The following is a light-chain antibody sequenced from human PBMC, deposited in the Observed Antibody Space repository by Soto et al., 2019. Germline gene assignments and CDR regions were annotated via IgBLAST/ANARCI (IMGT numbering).Light chain of an antibody. CDR2: AVS. CDR3: SSYAGSNNHV. Sequence: QSVLTQPPSASGSPGQSVTISCTGTSSDIGVSWYQQYPGKAPKLIIYAVSTRPSGVSDRFSGSKSGNTASLTVSGLQAEDEADYYCSSYAGSNNHVFGTGNKLTVL. J-gene: IGLJ1*01. CDR1: SSDIG. V-gene: IGLV2-8*01.